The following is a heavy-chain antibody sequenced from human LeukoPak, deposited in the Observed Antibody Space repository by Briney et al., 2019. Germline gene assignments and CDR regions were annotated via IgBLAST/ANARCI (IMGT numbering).Heavy chain of an antibody. CDR2: INHSGST. CDR3: ARCGRYCSGGSCPKYYYYYMDV. CDR1: GWTFSGYY. V-gene: IGHV4-34*01. Sequence: SETLSLTCAVYGWTFSGYYWSWIRQPPGKGLEWMGEINHSGSTNYNPSLKSRVTISVDTSKNQFSLKLSSVTAADTAVYYCARCGRYCSGGSCPKYYYYYMDVWGKGTTVTVSS. J-gene: IGHJ6*03. D-gene: IGHD2-15*01.